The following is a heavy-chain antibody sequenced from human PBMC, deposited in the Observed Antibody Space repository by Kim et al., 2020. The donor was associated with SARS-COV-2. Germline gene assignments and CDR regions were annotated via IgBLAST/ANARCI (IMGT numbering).Heavy chain of an antibody. J-gene: IGHJ3*02. CDR3: AKDQSEGAFDI. CDR1: GFTFDDYA. Sequence: GGSLRLSCAASGFTFDDYAMHWVRQAPGKGLEWVSGISWNSGSIGYADSVKGRFTISRDNAKNSLYLQMNSLRAEDTALYYCAKDQSEGAFDIWGQGTMV. V-gene: IGHV3-9*01. CDR2: ISWNSGSI.